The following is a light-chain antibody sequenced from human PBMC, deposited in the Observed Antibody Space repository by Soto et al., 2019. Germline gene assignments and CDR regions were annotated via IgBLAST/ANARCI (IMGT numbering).Light chain of an antibody. CDR3: SSFASSNTWV. CDR1: RSDVGGYNF. J-gene: IGLJ3*02. CDR2: DVT. Sequence: QSALTQPASVSGSPGQSITISCTGTRSDVGGYNFVSWYQQHPGKVPKLLIYDVTHRPSGVSNRFSGSKSANTASLTVSGLQAEDEADYYCSSFASSNTWVFGGGTKLTVL. V-gene: IGLV2-14*01.